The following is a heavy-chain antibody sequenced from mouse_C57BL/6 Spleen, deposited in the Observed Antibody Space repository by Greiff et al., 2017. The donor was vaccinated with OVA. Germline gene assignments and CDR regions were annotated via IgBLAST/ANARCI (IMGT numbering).Heavy chain of an antibody. V-gene: IGHV1-69*01. D-gene: IGHD1-1*01. CDR3: ARSAYYGSSYWYFDV. CDR2: IDPSDSYP. J-gene: IGHJ1*03. CDR1: GYTFTSYW. Sequence: QVQLQQPGAELVMPGASVKLSCKASGYTFTSYWMHWVKQRPGQGLEWIGEIDPSDSYPNYNQKFKGKSTLTVDKSSSTAYMQLSSLTSEDSAVYYCARSAYYGSSYWYFDVWGTGTTVTVSS.